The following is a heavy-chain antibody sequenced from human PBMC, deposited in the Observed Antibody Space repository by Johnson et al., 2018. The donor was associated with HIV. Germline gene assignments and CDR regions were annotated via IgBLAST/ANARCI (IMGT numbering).Heavy chain of an antibody. Sequence: VQLVESGGGLVQPGGSLRLSCAASGITVGTNYMSWVRQAPGKGLEWVSLIYSDSSTYYADSVKGKLTISRDNSKNTVYLQMNSLRAEDTAVYYCARVTSPVTTARYGAFDIWGQGTMVTVSS. V-gene: IGHV3-66*01. CDR2: IYSDSST. D-gene: IGHD4-17*01. J-gene: IGHJ3*02. CDR1: GITVGTNY. CDR3: ARVTSPVTTARYGAFDI.